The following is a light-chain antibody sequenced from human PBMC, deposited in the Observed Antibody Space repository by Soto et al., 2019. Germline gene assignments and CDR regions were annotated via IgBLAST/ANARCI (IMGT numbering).Light chain of an antibody. CDR2: GDS. J-gene: IGLJ2*01. V-gene: IGLV1-40*01. CDR3: QSYDSSLSGWL. CDR1: SSNIGAGYN. Sequence: QSVLTQPPLVSGAPGQRDTISYTGSSSNIGAGYNVHWYQQVPGTAPKLLIYGDSNRPSGVPDRFSGSKSGTSASLAITGLQAEDEADYYCQSYDSSLSGWLFGGGTKLTVL.